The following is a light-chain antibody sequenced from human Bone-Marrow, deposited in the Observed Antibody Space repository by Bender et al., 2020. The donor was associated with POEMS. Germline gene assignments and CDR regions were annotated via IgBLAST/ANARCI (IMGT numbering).Light chain of an antibody. CDR2: DVS. CDR1: SSDVGGYNY. Sequence: QSALTQPRSVSGSPGQSVIISCTGTSSDVGGYNYVSWYQQHPGKAPKLMIYDVSKRPSGVPDRFSGSKSGKTASLTISGLQTEDEGDYYCCSYEGTRSLDVIFGGGTKLTVL. V-gene: IGLV2-11*01. J-gene: IGLJ2*01. CDR3: CSYEGTRSLDVI.